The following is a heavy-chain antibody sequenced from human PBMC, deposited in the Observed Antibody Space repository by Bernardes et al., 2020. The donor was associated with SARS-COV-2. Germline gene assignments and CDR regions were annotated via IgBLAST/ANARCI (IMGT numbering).Heavy chain of an antibody. J-gene: IGHJ6*02. CDR1: GGSFSGYS. CDR3: ARGCSDTTCYPYYYGMDV. Sequence: SETLSLTCAVYGGSFSGYSWSWIRQSPGKGLEWIGEINHRGSPSYSPSLKSRVTISVDTSKNQLSLRLSSVTAADTAVYYCARGCSDTTCYPYYYGMDVWGQGTTVTVSS. D-gene: IGHD2-2*01. CDR2: INHRGSP. V-gene: IGHV4-34*01.